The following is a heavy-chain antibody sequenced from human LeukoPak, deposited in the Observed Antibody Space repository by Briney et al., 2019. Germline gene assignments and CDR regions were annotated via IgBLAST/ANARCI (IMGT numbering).Heavy chain of an antibody. CDR3: ARGIAAAGYYYYMDV. Sequence: PSETLSLTCTVSGGSVSSGSYYWSWIRQPAGKGLEWIGRMYTSGSTNYNPSLKSRVTISLDTSKNQFSLKLSSVTAADTAVYYCARGIAAAGYYYYMDVWGKGTTVTVSS. CDR1: GGSVSSGSYY. D-gene: IGHD6-13*01. CDR2: MYTSGST. V-gene: IGHV4-61*02. J-gene: IGHJ6*03.